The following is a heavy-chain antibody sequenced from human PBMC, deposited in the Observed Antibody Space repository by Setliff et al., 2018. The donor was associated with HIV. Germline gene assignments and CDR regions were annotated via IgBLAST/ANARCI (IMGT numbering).Heavy chain of an antibody. J-gene: IGHJ2*01. D-gene: IGHD5-12*01. V-gene: IGHV4-38-2*02. Sequence: SETLSLTCAVSGYSISSGFYWSWMRQPPGKGLEWIAWISDSGTTNYNPSLKSRVTLSVDTSKNQFSLSLTSVTGADTAVYYCARERRGGYSGYDSHWYFDLWGRGTLVTVSS. CDR3: ARERRGGYSGYDSHWYFDL. CDR1: GYSISSGFY. CDR2: ISDSGTT.